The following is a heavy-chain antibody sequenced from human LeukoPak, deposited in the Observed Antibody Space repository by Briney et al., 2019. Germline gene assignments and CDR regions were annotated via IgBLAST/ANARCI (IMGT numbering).Heavy chain of an antibody. Sequence: PSETLSLTCTVSGGSISSDNYYWNWIRQPAGKGLEWIGRIYTSGSTNYNPSFKSRGTISADTSKNAFSLRLTSVTAADTAVYYCASFRRGEFLPGSNWGQGALITVSS. CDR3: ASFRRGEFLPGSN. V-gene: IGHV4-61*02. CDR2: IYTSGST. J-gene: IGHJ4*02. CDR1: GGSISSDNYY. D-gene: IGHD3-16*01.